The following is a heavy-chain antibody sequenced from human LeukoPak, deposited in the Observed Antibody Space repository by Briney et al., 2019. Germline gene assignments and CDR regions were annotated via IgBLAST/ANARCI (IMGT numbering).Heavy chain of an antibody. V-gene: IGHV1-24*01. D-gene: IGHD3-10*01. Sequence: ASVKVSCKVSGYTLTELSMHWVRQAPGKGLEWMGGFDPEDGETIYAQKFQGRVTMTEDTSTDTAYMELSSLRSEDTAVYYCATLGSMVRGVIGGGGGYWGQGTLVTVSS. CDR2: FDPEDGET. CDR1: GYTLTELS. CDR3: ATLGSMVRGVIGGGGGY. J-gene: IGHJ4*02.